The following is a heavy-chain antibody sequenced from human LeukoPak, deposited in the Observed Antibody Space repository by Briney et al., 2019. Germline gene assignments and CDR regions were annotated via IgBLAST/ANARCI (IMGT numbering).Heavy chain of an antibody. J-gene: IGHJ5*02. D-gene: IGHD4/OR15-4a*01. CDR2: IFTSGST. CDR1: GGSISSDH. CDR3: SRGGANDL. V-gene: IGHV4-4*07. Sequence: SETLSLTCTVSGGSISSDHWSWIRQPAGKGLEWIGRIFTSGSTSYNPSLKSRVTMSLDTSKNQFSLKLSSVTAADTAVYFCSRGGANDLWGQGTLVTVSS.